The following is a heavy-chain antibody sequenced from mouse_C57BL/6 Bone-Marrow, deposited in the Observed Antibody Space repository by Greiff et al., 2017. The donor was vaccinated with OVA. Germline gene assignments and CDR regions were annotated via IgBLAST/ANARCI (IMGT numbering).Heavy chain of an antibody. D-gene: IGHD1-1*01. CDR3: ARLITTVARYFDV. V-gene: IGHV1-26*01. CDR1: GYTFTDYY. CDR2: INPNNGGT. J-gene: IGHJ1*03. Sequence: EVKLVESGPELVKPGASVKISCKASGYTFTDYYMNWVKQSHGKSLEWIGDINPNNGGTSYNQKFKGKATLTVDKSSSTAYMELRSLTSEDSAVYYCARLITTVARYFDVWGTGTTVTVSS.